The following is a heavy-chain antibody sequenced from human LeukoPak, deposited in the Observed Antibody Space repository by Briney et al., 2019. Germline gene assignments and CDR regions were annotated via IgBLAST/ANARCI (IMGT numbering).Heavy chain of an antibody. V-gene: IGHV3-7*05. Sequence: GGSLRLSCAASEFTFSSYWMTWVRQAPGKGLEWVANIKQDGSEIYYMDSVKGRFTISRDNAKKSLDLQMNSLRAQDTALYYSARDLWAQKLPHRYFDYWGQGTLVTVSS. CDR1: EFTFSSYW. D-gene: IGHD6-13*01. CDR3: ARDLWAQKLPHRYFDY. J-gene: IGHJ4*02. CDR2: IKQDGSEI.